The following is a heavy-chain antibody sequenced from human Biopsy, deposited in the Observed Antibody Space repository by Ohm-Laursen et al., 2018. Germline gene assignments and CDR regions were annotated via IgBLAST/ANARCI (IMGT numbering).Heavy chain of an antibody. CDR1: GLSFSTYG. CDR3: ASDRDSSGSFRWNH. D-gene: IGHD6-19*01. J-gene: IGHJ5*02. CDR2: ICYDGSKK. V-gene: IGHV3-33*01. Sequence: SLRLSCSASGLSFSTYGMHWVRQAPGTGLEWVAVICYDGSKKYYADSVKGRFTITRDNSKNTLYLQMNSLRAEDTAVYYCASDRDSSGSFRWNHWGQGTLVTVSS.